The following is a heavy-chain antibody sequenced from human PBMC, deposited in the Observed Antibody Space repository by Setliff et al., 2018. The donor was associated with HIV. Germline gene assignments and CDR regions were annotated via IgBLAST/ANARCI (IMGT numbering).Heavy chain of an antibody. J-gene: IGHJ6*03. CDR1: GFTFSSYS. CDR2: ISSSSSYI. V-gene: IGHV3-21*01. D-gene: IGHD2-2*01. CDR3: ARDHRPAAPLGYHYYMDV. Sequence: PGGSLRLSCAASGFTFSSYSMNWVRQAPGKGLEWVSSISSSSSYIYYADSVKGRFTISRDNAKNSLYLQMNSLRAEDTAVYYCARDHRPAAPLGYHYYMDVWGKGTTVTVSS.